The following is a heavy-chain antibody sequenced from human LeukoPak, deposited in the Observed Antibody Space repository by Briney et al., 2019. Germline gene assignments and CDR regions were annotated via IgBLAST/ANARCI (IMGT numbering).Heavy chain of an antibody. J-gene: IGHJ4*02. Sequence: YPGRSLRLSCAASGFTFSSYAMHWVRQAPGKGLEWVAVISYDGSNKYYADSVKGRFTISRDNSKNTLYLQMDSLRAEDTAVYYCAKDRANYDFWSGYYGLDYWGQGTLVTVSS. D-gene: IGHD3-3*01. CDR3: AKDRANYDFWSGYYGLDY. CDR1: GFTFSSYA. CDR2: ISYDGSNK. V-gene: IGHV3-30-3*01.